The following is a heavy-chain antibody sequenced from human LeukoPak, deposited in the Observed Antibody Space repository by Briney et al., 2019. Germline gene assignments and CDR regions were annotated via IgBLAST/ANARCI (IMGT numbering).Heavy chain of an antibody. Sequence: KTSQTLSLTRTVSGGSLSRGSYYWSWIRQPGGRGLEWIGRIYTSGSTNYNPSLKSRVTISVDTSKNQFSLKLSSVTAADTALYYCARGEGATIFGVVIRPLLQREYYMDVWGKGTTVTVSS. D-gene: IGHD3-3*01. V-gene: IGHV4-61*02. J-gene: IGHJ6*03. CDR1: GGSLSRGSYY. CDR3: ARGEGATIFGVVIRPLLQREYYMDV. CDR2: IYTSGST.